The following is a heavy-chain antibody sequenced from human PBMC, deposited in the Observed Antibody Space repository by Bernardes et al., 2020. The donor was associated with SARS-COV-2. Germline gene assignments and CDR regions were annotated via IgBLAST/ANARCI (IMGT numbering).Heavy chain of an antibody. J-gene: IGHJ2*01. CDR3: ASSESGSSAFQM. CDR2: IYYSGRT. CDR1: GGSISSSNYY. Sequence: SETLSLTCTVSGGSISSSNYYWGWIRQPPGKGLEWIGNIYYSGRTHYNPSLRSRVTISVDTSKNQFSLKLSSVTAADTAVYYCASSESGSSAFQMWGRGTLVTVSS. V-gene: IGHV4-39*01. D-gene: IGHD3-10*01.